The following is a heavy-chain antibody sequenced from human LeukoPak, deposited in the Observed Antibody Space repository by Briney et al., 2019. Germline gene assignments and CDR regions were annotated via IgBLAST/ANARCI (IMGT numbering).Heavy chain of an antibody. CDR1: GFTFSSYW. V-gene: IGHV3-7*01. Sequence: GGSLRLSCAASGFTFSSYWMSWVRQAPGKGLEWVANIKQDGSEKYYVDSVKGRFTISRDNAKNSLYLQMNSLRAEDTAVYYCARQRTFYGDLCGMDVWGQGTTVTVSS. J-gene: IGHJ6*02. D-gene: IGHD2/OR15-2a*01. CDR3: ARQRTFYGDLCGMDV. CDR2: IKQDGSEK.